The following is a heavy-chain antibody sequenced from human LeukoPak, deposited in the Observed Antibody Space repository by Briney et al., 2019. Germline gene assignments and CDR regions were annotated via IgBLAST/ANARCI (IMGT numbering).Heavy chain of an antibody. CDR3: ARAVAAAGNGYFDY. CDR2: IYPGDPDT. Sequence: GESLKISCKGSGYSFTNYWIGWVRQMPGKGLEYMGIIYPGDPDTRYSPSFQGQVTISADKSISTAYLQWSSLKASDTAIYYCARAVAAAGNGYFDYWGQGTLVTVSS. CDR1: GYSFTNYW. J-gene: IGHJ4*02. D-gene: IGHD6-13*01. V-gene: IGHV5-51*01.